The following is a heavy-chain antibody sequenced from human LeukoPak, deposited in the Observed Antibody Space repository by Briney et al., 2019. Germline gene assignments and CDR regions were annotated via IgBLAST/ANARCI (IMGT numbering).Heavy chain of an antibody. CDR1: GFTVSSNY. CDR2: IYSGGST. J-gene: IGHJ4*02. V-gene: IGHV3-53*01. Sequence: GGSLRLSCAASGFTVSSNYMSWVRQAPGKGLEWASVIYSGGSTYYADSVKGRFTISRDNSKNTLYLQMNSLRAEDTAVYYCARDPYSGYDLYYWGQGTLVTVSS. CDR3: ARDPYSGYDLYY. D-gene: IGHD5-12*01.